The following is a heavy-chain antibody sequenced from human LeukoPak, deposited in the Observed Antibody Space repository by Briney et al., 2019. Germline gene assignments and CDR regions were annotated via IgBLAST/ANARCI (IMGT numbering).Heavy chain of an antibody. Sequence: PSETLSLTCTVSGGSISSSSNYWDWIRQPPGKGLEWIGSIYYSGSTYYNPSLESRVTISVDTSKSQFSLQPTSVTAADTAVYYCARRITIITNYDSWGQGTLVTVSS. V-gene: IGHV4-39*01. CDR2: IYYSGST. D-gene: IGHD3-22*01. CDR1: GGSISSSSNY. J-gene: IGHJ4*02. CDR3: ARRITIITNYDS.